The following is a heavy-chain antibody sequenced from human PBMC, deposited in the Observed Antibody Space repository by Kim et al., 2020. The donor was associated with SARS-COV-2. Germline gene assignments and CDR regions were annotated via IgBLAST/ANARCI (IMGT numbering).Heavy chain of an antibody. D-gene: IGHD4-17*01. CDR2: IRWDGGSK. V-gene: IGHV3-9*01. CDR1: GFTFGSYA. J-gene: IGHJ6*02. Sequence: GGSLRLSCAASGFTFGSYAMHWVRQAPGKGLEWVSGIRWDGGSKGYADSVKGRFTISRDNAKNSLYLQMNSLRAEDTAVYYCAREIGLYGDFAGDEWG. CDR3: AREIGLYGDFAGDE.